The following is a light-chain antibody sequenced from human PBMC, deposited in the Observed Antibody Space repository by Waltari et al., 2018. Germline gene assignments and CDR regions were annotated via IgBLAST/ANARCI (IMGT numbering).Light chain of an antibody. CDR2: DKN. J-gene: IGLJ2*01. Sequence: SSELTQDPAVSVAMGQTVTITCQGSGRRSYYASSYQQRPGQAPILIMYDKNNPPSGVPDRFSGSNSDNTASLTITGAQAEDEASYYCHSRDASGVGGSFGGGTKLTVL. CDR1: GRRSYY. V-gene: IGLV3-19*01. CDR3: HSRDASGVGGS.